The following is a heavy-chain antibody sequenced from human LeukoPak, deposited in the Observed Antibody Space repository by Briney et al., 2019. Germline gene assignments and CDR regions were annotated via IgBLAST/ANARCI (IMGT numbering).Heavy chain of an antibody. CDR2: IWYDGSNK. CDR3: AKLYGGLDY. CDR1: GFTFSSYG. V-gene: IGHV3-33*06. D-gene: IGHD4-23*01. J-gene: IGHJ4*02. Sequence: GGSLRLSCAASGFTFSSYGMHWVRQAPGKGLEWVAVIWYDGSNKYYADSVKGRFTISRDNSKNTLYLQMTSLRAEDTAVYYCAKLYGGLDYWGQGTLVTVSS.